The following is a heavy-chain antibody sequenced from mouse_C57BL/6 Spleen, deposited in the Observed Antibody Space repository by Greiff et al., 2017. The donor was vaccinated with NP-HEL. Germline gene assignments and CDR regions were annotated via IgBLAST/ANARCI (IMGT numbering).Heavy chain of an antibody. CDR2: IRNKANNHAT. Sequence: EVKLMESGGGLVQPGGSMKLSCAASGFTFSDAWMDWVRQSPEKGLEWVAEIRNKANNHATYYAESVKGRFTISRDDSKSSVYLQMNSLRAEDTGIYYCTRDDGYYVNFDVWGTGTTVTVSS. J-gene: IGHJ1*03. V-gene: IGHV6-6*01. D-gene: IGHD2-3*01. CDR3: TRDDGYYVNFDV. CDR1: GFTFSDAW.